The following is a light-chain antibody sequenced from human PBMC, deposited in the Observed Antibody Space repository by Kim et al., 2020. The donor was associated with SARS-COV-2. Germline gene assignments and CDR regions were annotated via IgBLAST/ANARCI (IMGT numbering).Light chain of an antibody. Sequence: QSALTQPASVSGSSGQSITISCTGTSSDVGGYNYVSWYQQHPGKAPKLMIYDVSNRPSGVSNRFSGSKSGNTASLTISGLQAEDEADYYCSSYTSSSNWVFGGGTQLTVL. J-gene: IGLJ3*02. CDR1: SSDVGGYNY. CDR3: SSYTSSSNWV. CDR2: DVS. V-gene: IGLV2-14*03.